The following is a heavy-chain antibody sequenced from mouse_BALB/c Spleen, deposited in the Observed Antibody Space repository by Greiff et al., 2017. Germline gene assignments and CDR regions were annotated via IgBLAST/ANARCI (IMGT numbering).Heavy chain of an antibody. J-gene: IGHJ3*01. Sequence: QVQLKESGPGLVAPSQSLSITCTVSGFSLTSYGVHWVRQPPGKGLEWLGVIWAGGSTNYNSALMSRLSISKDNSKSQVFLQMNSLQTDDTAMYYWDREREREMITTRGTWFAYWGQGTLVTVSA. CDR1: GFSLTSYG. V-gene: IGHV2-9*02. CDR3: DREREREMITTRGTWFAY. D-gene: IGHD2-4*01. CDR2: IWAGGST.